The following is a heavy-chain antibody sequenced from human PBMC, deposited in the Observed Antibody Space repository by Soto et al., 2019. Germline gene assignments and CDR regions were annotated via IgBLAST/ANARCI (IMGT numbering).Heavy chain of an antibody. CDR2: ISRSGGST. CDR1: GFTFSSYA. J-gene: IGHJ4*02. V-gene: IGHV3-23*01. Sequence: PGGSLRLSCAASGFTFSSYAMSWVRQAPGKGLEWVSAISRSGGSTYYAASVKGLFTLSRDKSKNTLYLQMDSLSAEDTAVYYCATVIHIAAAFWYFDYWGQGTLATVYS. D-gene: IGHD6-13*01. CDR3: ATVIHIAAAFWYFDY.